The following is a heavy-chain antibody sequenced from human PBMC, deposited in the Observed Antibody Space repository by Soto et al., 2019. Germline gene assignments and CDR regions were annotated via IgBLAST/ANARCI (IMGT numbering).Heavy chain of an antibody. CDR1: GFTFSSYW. V-gene: IGHV3-74*01. Sequence: GGSLRLSCAASGFTFSSYWMHWVRQAPGKGLVWVSRINSDGSSTSYADSVKGRFTISRDNAKNTLYLQMNSLRAEDTAVYYCARDLNYDFWSGYYTETQSYYYYGMDVWGQGTTVTVSS. D-gene: IGHD3-3*01. CDR2: INSDGSST. J-gene: IGHJ6*02. CDR3: ARDLNYDFWSGYYTETQSYYYYGMDV.